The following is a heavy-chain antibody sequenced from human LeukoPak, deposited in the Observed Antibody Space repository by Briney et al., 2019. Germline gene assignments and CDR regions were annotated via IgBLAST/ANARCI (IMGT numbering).Heavy chain of an antibody. D-gene: IGHD1-26*01. CDR2: IYYSGST. J-gene: IGHJ4*03. CDR3: ARWYSHGRYFDY. Sequence: SETLSLTCTVSGGSISSSSYYWGWIRQPPGKGLEWIGSIYYSGSTYYNPSLKSRVTISVDTSKNQFSLKLSSVTAADTAVYYCARWYSHGRYFDYWGQGALVTVSS. V-gene: IGHV4-39*07. CDR1: GGSISSSSYY.